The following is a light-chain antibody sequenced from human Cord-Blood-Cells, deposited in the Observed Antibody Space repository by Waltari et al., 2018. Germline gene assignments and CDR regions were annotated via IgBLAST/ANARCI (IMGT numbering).Light chain of an antibody. CDR2: KES. J-gene: IGLJ3*02. Sequence: SYELTQPPSVSVSPGQTARITCSGDALPKQYAYWYQQKPGQAPVLVIYKESGRPSGIPEGFSGSSSGTTVTLTISGVQAEDEADYYCQSADSSGTYPVFGGGTKLTVL. CDR1: ALPKQY. CDR3: QSADSSGTYPV. V-gene: IGLV3-25*02.